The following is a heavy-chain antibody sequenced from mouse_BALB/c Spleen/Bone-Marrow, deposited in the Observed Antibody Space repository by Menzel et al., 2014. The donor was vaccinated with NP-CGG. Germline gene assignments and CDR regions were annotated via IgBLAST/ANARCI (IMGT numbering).Heavy chain of an antibody. J-gene: IGHJ3*01. V-gene: IGHV5-12*02. CDR3: ARGLYYRPFAY. Sequence: EVQGVESGGGLVQPGGSLKLSCATSGFTFSDYYMYWVRQTPEKRLEWDAYISNGGGSTYYPDTVKGRFTISRDNAKNTLYLQMSRLKSEDTAMYYCARGLYYRPFAYWGQGTLVTVSA. CDR2: ISNGGGST. D-gene: IGHD2-14*01. CDR1: GFTFSDYY.